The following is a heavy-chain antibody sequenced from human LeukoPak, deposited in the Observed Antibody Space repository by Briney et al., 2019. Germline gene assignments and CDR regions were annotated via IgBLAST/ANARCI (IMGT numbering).Heavy chain of an antibody. Sequence: SETLSLTCTVSGGSISSSSYSWGWIRQPPGKGLEWIGSIYYSGTTYYNPSLESRVTISVDTSKIQFSLKLSSVAATDTAVYFCARLRFDFWSGYTHPYFDYWGQGTLVTVSS. V-gene: IGHV4-39*01. D-gene: IGHD3-3*01. J-gene: IGHJ4*02. CDR1: GGSISSSSYS. CDR3: ARLRFDFWSGYTHPYFDY. CDR2: IYYSGTT.